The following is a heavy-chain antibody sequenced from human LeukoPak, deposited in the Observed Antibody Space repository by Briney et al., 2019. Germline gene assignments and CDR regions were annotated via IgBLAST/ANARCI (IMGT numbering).Heavy chain of an antibody. CDR3: AKGGVVGASFAFDI. CDR2: IWYGGSNK. J-gene: IGHJ3*02. CDR1: GFTFSSYG. Sequence: GGSLRLSCAASGFTFSSYGMHWVRQAPGKGLEWVAVIWYGGSNKYYADSVKGRFTISRDNSKNTLYLQMNSLRAEDTAVYYCAKGGVVGASFAFDIWGQGTMVTVSS. V-gene: IGHV3-33*06. D-gene: IGHD1-26*01.